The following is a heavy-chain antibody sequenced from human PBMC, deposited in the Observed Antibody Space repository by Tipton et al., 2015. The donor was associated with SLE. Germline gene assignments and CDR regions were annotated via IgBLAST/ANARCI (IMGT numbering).Heavy chain of an antibody. CDR2: IYYSGTS. CDR3: ARGSRGVGFDV. V-gene: IGHV4-31*03. J-gene: IGHJ6*02. Sequence: TLSLTCTVSGVSIGSGGYYWSWIRQHPGQGLEYIGYIYYSGTSYCIPSLKSRVMISVDTSKNEFSLRLSSVTVADTAVYYCARGSRGVGFDVWGHGTTVIVSS. CDR1: GVSIGSGGYY. D-gene: IGHD3-10*01.